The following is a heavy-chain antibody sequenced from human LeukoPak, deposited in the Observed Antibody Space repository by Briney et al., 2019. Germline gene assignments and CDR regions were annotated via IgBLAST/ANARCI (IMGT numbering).Heavy chain of an antibody. CDR2: IIPIFGTA. V-gene: IGHV1-69*05. J-gene: IGHJ4*02. Sequence: SVKVSCKASGGTFSSYAISWVRQAPGQGLAWMGRIIPIFGTANYAQKFQGRVTITTDESTSTAYMELSSLRSEDTAVYYCAKGDYSNSYNYWGQGTLVTVSS. CDR3: AKGDYSNSYNY. D-gene: IGHD4-17*01. CDR1: GGTFSSYA.